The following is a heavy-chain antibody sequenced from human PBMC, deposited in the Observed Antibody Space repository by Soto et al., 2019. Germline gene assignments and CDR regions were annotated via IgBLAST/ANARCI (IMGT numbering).Heavy chain of an antibody. D-gene: IGHD6-19*01. CDR2: IIPVHHLS. V-gene: IGHV1-69*04. CDR3: VRDSGNGWAF. J-gene: IGHJ4*02. Sequence: QVQLVQSGAEVKKPGSSVKVSCKASGGTFSGYTINWVRQAPGQGLEWMGRIIPVHHLSTYAQKFQVRVTITADTSTTTAYMELHNLTSEDTAIYYCVRDSGNGWAFWGQGTLVSVSS. CDR1: GGTFSGYT.